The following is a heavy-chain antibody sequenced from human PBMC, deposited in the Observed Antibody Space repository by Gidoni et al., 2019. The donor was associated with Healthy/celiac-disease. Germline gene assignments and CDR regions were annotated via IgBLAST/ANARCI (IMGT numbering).Heavy chain of an antibody. CDR2: IKAGNGNT. Sequence: PGQRLEWIGWIKAGNGNTKYSQKVQGRVTITRDTSASTAYMELSSLRAEDTAVYYCAVEVAGWYYMDDWGQGTLVTVSS. V-gene: IGHV1-3*01. J-gene: IGHJ4*02. D-gene: IGHD6-19*01. CDR3: AVEVAGWYYMDD.